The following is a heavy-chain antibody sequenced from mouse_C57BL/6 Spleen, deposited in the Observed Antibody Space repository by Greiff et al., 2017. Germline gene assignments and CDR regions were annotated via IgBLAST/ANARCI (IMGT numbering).Heavy chain of an antibody. CDR1: GYSFTSYY. CDR2: IYPGSGNT. CDR3: AIGTTVDYAMDY. V-gene: IGHV1-66*01. J-gene: IGHJ4*01. Sequence: VKLVESGPELVKPGASVKISCKASGYSFTSYYIHWVKQRPGQGLEWIGWIYPGSGNTKYNEKFKGKATLTADTSSSTAYMQLSSLTSEDSAVYYCAIGTTVDYAMDYWGQGTSVTVSS. D-gene: IGHD1-1*01.